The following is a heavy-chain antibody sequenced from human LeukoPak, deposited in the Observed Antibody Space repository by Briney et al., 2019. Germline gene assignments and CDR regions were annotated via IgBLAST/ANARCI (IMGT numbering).Heavy chain of an antibody. Sequence: PGGSLRLSCAASGFTFSSYAMSWVRQAPGKGLEWVSAISGSGGSTYYADSVKGRFTISRDNSKNTLYLQMNSLRAEETAVYYCAKDGTLDVGQRNDIVVVVAATNYFDYWGQGTLVTVSS. CDR3: AKDGTLDVGQRNDIVVVVAATNYFDY. CDR2: ISGSGGST. CDR1: GFTFSSYA. V-gene: IGHV3-23*01. J-gene: IGHJ4*02. D-gene: IGHD2-15*01.